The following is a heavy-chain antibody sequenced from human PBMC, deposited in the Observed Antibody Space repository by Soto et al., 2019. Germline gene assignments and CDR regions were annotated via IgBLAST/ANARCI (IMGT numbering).Heavy chain of an antibody. CDR2: ISGSGGST. CDR3: ARASYYSKTSALSAWFAL. V-gene: IGHV3-23*01. CDR1: GFNFKNNA. D-gene: IGHD3-10*01. Sequence: GGSLRLPCTASGFNFKNNAMSWVLQAPRKGLEWVSGISGSGGSTYDADSVKGRFTISRDNSRHTLYLQMNSLRADDTAKYYCARASYYSKTSALSAWFALWGQGTLVPGSS. J-gene: IGHJ5*02.